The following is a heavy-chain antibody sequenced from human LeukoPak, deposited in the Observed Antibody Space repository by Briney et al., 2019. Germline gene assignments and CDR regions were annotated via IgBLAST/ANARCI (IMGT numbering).Heavy chain of an antibody. D-gene: IGHD2-15*01. Sequence: SETLSLTCTVSGGSISSSSYYWGWIRQPPGKGLEWIGSIYYSGSTYYNPSLKSRVTISVDTSKNQFSLKLSSVAAADTAVYYCARVSGRGGWFDPWGQGTLVTVSS. CDR2: IYYSGST. CDR1: GGSISSSSYY. V-gene: IGHV4-39*07. CDR3: ARVSGRGGWFDP. J-gene: IGHJ5*02.